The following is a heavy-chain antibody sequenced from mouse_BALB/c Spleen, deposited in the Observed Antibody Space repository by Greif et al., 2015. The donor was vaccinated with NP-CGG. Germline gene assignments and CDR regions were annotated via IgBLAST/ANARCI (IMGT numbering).Heavy chain of an antibody. D-gene: IGHD2-4*01. Sequence: EVQLQQSGAELVKPGASVKLSCTASGFNIKDTYMHWVKQRPEQGLEWIGRIDPANGNTKCDPKFQGKATRTADTSSNTAYLQLSSLTSEDTAVYYCARTLYYDYDGWFAYWGQGTLVTVSA. CDR1: GFNIKDTY. V-gene: IGHV14-3*02. CDR3: ARTLYYDYDGWFAY. CDR2: IDPANGNT. J-gene: IGHJ3*01.